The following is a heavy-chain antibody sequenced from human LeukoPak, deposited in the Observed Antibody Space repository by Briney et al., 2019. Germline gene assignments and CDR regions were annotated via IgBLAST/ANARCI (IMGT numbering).Heavy chain of an antibody. CDR1: GYSISSGYY. V-gene: IGHV4-38-2*02. J-gene: IGHJ4*02. CDR3: AREWSTVTSFDY. D-gene: IGHD4-17*01. CDR2: IYHSGST. Sequence: SETLSLTCAVSGYSISSGYYWGWIRQPPGKGREGGGSIYHSGSTYYNPSLKSPVTISVHTSKHHFSLKLSSLTAADTAVYYCAREWSTVTSFDYWGQGTLVTVSS.